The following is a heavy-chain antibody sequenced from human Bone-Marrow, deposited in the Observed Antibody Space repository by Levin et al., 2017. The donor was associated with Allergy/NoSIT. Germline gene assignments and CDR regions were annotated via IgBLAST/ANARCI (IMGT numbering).Heavy chain of an antibody. V-gene: IGHV5-51*01. CDR1: GYTFTNYW. J-gene: IGHJ3*02. CDR3: ARPEGVITYKNAFEI. CDR2: IYPYDSDT. Sequence: GESLKISCRGSGYTFTNYWIAWVRQMPGKGLEWMGIIYPYDSDTRYSPSFQGHVTISADKSISTAYLQWSSLKASDTAMYYYARPEGVITYKNAFEIWGHGTLVTVSS. D-gene: IGHD3-16*02.